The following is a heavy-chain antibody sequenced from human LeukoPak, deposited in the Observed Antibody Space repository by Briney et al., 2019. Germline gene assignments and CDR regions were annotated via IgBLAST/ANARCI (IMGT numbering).Heavy chain of an antibody. Sequence: PSETLSLTCAVYGGSFSGYYWSWIRQPPGKGLEWIGEINHSGSTNYNPSLKSRVTISVDTSKNQFSLKLSSVTAADTAVYYCAERSGNYYICRAAILGGFGPWGRGTLVTVS. V-gene: IGHV4-34*01. CDR3: AERSGNYYICRAAILGGFGP. CDR1: GGSFSGYY. D-gene: IGHD3-22*01. J-gene: IGHJ5*02. CDR2: INHSGST.